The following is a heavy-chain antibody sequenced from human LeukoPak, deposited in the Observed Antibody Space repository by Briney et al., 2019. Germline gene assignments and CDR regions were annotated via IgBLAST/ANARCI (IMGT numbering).Heavy chain of an antibody. CDR2: ISSSSSYI. J-gene: IGHJ4*02. Sequence: GSLRLSCAAFGFTFSSYSMNWVRQAPGKGLEWVSSISSSSSYIYYADSVKGRFTTSRDNAKNSLYLQMSSLRAEDTAAYYCARLKNRSPYYFDYWGQGTLVTVSS. CDR1: GFTFSSYS. CDR3: ARLKNRSPYYFDY. V-gene: IGHV3-21*01. D-gene: IGHD2/OR15-2a*01.